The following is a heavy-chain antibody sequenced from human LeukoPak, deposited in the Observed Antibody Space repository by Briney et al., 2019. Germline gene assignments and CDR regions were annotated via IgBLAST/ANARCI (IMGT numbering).Heavy chain of an antibody. Sequence: GSLRLSCAASGFTFSNAWMSWVRQAPGKGLEWIGEINHSGSTNYNPSLKSRVTISVDTSKSQFSLKLTSVTAADTAVYYCARRGGYCSGGSCELDYWGQGTLVTVSS. CDR1: GFTFSNAW. CDR3: ARRGGYCSGGSCELDY. CDR2: INHSGST. J-gene: IGHJ4*02. D-gene: IGHD2-15*01. V-gene: IGHV4-34*01.